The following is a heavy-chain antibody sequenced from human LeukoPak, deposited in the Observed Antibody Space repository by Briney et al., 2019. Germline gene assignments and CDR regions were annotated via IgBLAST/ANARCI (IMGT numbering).Heavy chain of an antibody. Sequence: GASVKVSCKASGYTFTGYYMHWVRQAPGQGLEWMGWINPNSGGTNYAQKFQGRVTMTRDTSISTAYMELSRLRSDDTAVYYCARGYFGYSYGPNWFDPWGQGTLVTVSS. CDR1: GYTFTGYY. J-gene: IGHJ5*02. CDR3: ARGYFGYSYGPNWFDP. V-gene: IGHV1-2*02. D-gene: IGHD5-18*01. CDR2: INPNSGGT.